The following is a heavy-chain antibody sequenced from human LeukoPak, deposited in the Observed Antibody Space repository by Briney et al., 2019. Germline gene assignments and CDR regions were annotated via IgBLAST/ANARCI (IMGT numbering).Heavy chain of an antibody. D-gene: IGHD4-17*01. J-gene: IGHJ4*02. CDR3: AKAYGDPTAGFDY. Sequence: GGSLRLSCAASGFTFDDYTMHWVRQAPGKGLEWVSLISWDGCSTSYADSVKGRFTISRDNSKNSLYLQMNSLRTEDTALYYCAKAYGDPTAGFDYWGQGTLVTVSS. CDR2: ISWDGCST. CDR1: GFTFDDYT. V-gene: IGHV3-43*01.